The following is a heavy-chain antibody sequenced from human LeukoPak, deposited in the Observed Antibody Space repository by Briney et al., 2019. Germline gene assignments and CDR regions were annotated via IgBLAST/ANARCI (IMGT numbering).Heavy chain of an antibody. CDR1: GYAFTSYD. CDR2: MNPNSGNK. Sequence: ASVKVSCKASGYAFTSYDINWVRQATGQGLEWMGWMNPNSGNKGYAQKFQGRVTITRNTSISTAYMELSSLRSKDTAVYYCARGVVGAATNYYHYMDVWGKGTTVTVSS. J-gene: IGHJ6*03. D-gene: IGHD2-15*01. V-gene: IGHV1-8*03. CDR3: ARGVVGAATNYYHYMDV.